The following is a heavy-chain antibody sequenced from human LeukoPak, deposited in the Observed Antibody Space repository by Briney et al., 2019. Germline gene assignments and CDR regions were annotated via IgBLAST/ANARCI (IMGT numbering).Heavy chain of an antibody. CDR1: GYTFTGYY. J-gene: IGHJ4*02. D-gene: IGHD3-16*02. Sequence: ASVKVSCKASGYTFTGYYMHWVRQAPGQGLEWMGWINPNSGGTNYAQKFQGWVTMTRDTSISTAYMELSRLRSDDTAVYYCARDGRYYDYVWGSYRQGYFDYRGQGTLVTVSS. CDR2: INPNSGGT. CDR3: ARDGRYYDYVWGSYRQGYFDY. V-gene: IGHV1-2*04.